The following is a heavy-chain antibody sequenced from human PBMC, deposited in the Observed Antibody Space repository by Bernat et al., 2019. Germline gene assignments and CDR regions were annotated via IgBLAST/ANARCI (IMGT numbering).Heavy chain of an antibody. CDR2: INHYGPT. CDR1: DDSISSTSNY. CDR3: ARQSLVSGRSRLAWFDP. D-gene: IGHD1-26*01. Sequence: QLQLQEWGPGLVKPSETLSLTCIVSDDSISSTSNYWAWIRQVPGEGLGWIGSINHYGPTYYNASLKSRVTISIDSSKRQFSLKLNSVTAADTAVYHCARQSLVSGRSRLAWFDPWGQGTLVTVSS. J-gene: IGHJ5*02. V-gene: IGHV4-39*01.